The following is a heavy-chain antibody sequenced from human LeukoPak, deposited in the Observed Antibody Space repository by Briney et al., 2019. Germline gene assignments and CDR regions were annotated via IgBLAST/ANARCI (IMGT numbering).Heavy chain of an antibody. V-gene: IGHV3-48*01. D-gene: IGHD5/OR15-5a*01. CDR1: GFTFSNYA. Sequence: GGSLRLSCSASGFTFSNYAMSWVRQAPGKGLEWVSYISSSTTTIYYADSVKGRFTISRDNAKNSLYLQMNSLRAEDTAVYYCAVSFDYWGQGTLVTVSS. CDR3: AVSFDY. J-gene: IGHJ4*02. CDR2: ISSSTTTI.